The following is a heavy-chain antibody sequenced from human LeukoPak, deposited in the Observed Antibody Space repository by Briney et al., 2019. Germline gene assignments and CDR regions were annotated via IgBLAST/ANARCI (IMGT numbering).Heavy chain of an antibody. CDR2: MNPNSGST. D-gene: IGHD3-9*01. V-gene: IGHV1-8*01. Sequence: GASVKVSCKASGYTFTSYDINWVRQAPGQGLEWMGWMNPNSGSTGYAQKFQGRVTMTRNTSISTAYMELSSLRSEDTAVYYCARGQGEILTGYYEFDYWGQGTLVTVSS. J-gene: IGHJ4*02. CDR1: GYTFTSYD. CDR3: ARGQGEILTGYYEFDY.